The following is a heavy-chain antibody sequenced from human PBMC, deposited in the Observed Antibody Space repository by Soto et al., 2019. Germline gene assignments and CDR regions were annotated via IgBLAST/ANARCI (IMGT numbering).Heavy chain of an antibody. Sequence: QVQLVESGGGVVQPGRSLRLSCAASGFTFSSYGMHWVLQAPGTGLEWVAVIWLGGSNKFYADCVKGRFTISRDNSNTTVALQMSSLRDESSAEYYCATTGPYWGQGTLVTVSS. J-gene: IGHJ4*02. CDR2: IWLGGSNK. CDR1: GFTFSSYG. CDR3: ATTGPY. V-gene: IGHV3-33*01.